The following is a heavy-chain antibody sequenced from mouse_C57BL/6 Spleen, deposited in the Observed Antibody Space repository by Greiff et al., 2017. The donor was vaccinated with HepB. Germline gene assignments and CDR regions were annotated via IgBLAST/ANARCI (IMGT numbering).Heavy chain of an antibody. J-gene: IGHJ4*01. CDR1: GYTFTDYY. V-gene: IGHV1-76*01. CDR2: IYPGSGNT. CDR3: ARSGYAMDY. Sequence: QVTLKESGAELVRPGASVKLSCKASGYTFTDYYINWVKQRPGQGLEWIARIYPGSGNTYYNEKFKGKATLTAEKSSSTAYMQLSSLTSEDSAVYFCARSGYAMDYWGQGTSVTVSS.